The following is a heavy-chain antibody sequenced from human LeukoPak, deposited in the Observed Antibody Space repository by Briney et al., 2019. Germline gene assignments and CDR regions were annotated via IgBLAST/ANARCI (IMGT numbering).Heavy chain of an antibody. J-gene: IGHJ4*02. Sequence: GGPLRLSCAVSGLNFSNFKMNWVRQAPGKGLEWVSYISDGGRTTFYADSVKGRFTISRDNAQNSLYLQMSSLRVEDTAVYYCASWAGNTQSDSWSGPFDNWGQGTLVTVSS. D-gene: IGHD3-3*01. V-gene: IGHV3-48*03. CDR2: ISDGGRTT. CDR3: ASWAGNTQSDSWSGPFDN. CDR1: GLNFSNFK.